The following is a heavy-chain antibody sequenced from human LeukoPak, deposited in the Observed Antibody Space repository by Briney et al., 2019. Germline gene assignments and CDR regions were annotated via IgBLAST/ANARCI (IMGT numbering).Heavy chain of an antibody. J-gene: IGHJ3*01. CDR1: GGTFSSFG. V-gene: IGHV1-69*04. CDR3: AIWLHDAFDF. Sequence: SVKVSCKASGGTFSSFGISWVRQAPGQGLEWMGRIIPILGVANYAQKFQGRVTITADKSTSTAYMELSSLRSEDTAVYYCAIWLHDAFDFWGQGTVVTVSS. CDR2: IIPILGVA. D-gene: IGHD5-24*01.